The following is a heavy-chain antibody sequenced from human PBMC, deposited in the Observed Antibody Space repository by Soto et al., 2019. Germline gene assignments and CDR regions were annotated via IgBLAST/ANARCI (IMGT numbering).Heavy chain of an antibody. CDR3: KKDQQPEGPTLFSPLVSTPAGMDV. CDR2: VSANGGRS. V-gene: IGHV3-23*01. Sequence: EVQLLQSGGGLVRPGRSLTLSCAASRFTFTTYAMTWVRQAPGKGLEWVSSVSANGGRSYYADSVKGRFTISRDSSRKTLYLQMNSRRADDTAVYSCKKDQQPEGPTLFSPLVSTPAGMDVWGTATTVPVTS. CDR1: RFTFTTYA. J-gene: IGHJ6*04. D-gene: IGHD6-13*01.